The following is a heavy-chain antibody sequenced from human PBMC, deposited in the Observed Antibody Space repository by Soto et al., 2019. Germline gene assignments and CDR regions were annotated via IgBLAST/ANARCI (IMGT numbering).Heavy chain of an antibody. D-gene: IGHD6-13*01. CDR2: IRSNNNDI. Sequence: GDSLRLACAASGFAFSTYSMNWVRQGPGKGLEWVSFIRSNNNDIYYADTVKGRFTISRENAKHSMFLQMNSLRDEETAVYYCARGRQQLADAFDIWGRGTMVPVSS. CDR1: GFAFSTYS. J-gene: IGHJ3*02. V-gene: IGHV3-48*02. CDR3: ARGRQQLADAFDI.